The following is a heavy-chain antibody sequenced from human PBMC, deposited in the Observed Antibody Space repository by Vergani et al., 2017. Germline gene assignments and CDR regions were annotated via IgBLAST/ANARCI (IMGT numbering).Heavy chain of an antibody. D-gene: IGHD5-12*01. Sequence: EVQLVESGGGVVRPGGSLRLSCAASGFTFDDYGMSWVRQAPGKGLEWVSGINWNGGSSGYADSGKGRFTISRDNAKNSLYLQMNSLRAEDTALYYCARTSXPYSGYNLLYYFDYWGQGTLVTVSS. V-gene: IGHV3-20*04. CDR2: INWNGGSS. CDR1: GFTFDDYG. CDR3: ARTSXPYSGYNLLYYFDY. J-gene: IGHJ4*02.